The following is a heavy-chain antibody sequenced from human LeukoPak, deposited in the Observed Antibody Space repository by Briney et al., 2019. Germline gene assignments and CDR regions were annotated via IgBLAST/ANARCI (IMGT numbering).Heavy chain of an antibody. CDR3: ATYYYGSGPEK. CDR1: GFSFSDYG. CDR2: ISSSSSYI. J-gene: IGHJ4*02. V-gene: IGHV3-21*04. Sequence: GGSLRLSCAASGFSFSDYGMHWVRQAPGKGLEWVSSISSSSSYIYYADSVKGRFTISRDNAKNSLYLQMNSLRDDDTAVYYCATYYYGSGPEKWGQGTLVTVSS. D-gene: IGHD3-10*01.